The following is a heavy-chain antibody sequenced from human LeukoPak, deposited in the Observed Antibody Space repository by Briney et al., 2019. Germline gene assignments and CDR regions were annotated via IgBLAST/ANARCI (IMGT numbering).Heavy chain of an antibody. Sequence: GGSLRLSCAASGFTVSDHYVTWVRQAPGKGLDWVSITYTGGSTYSADSVRGRFTISRDNSKNTLYLQMNSLRGEDTAAYYCAKSRGDGYNRGSFDYWGQGTLVTVSS. CDR2: TYTGGST. D-gene: IGHD5-24*01. V-gene: IGHV3-53*01. CDR3: AKSRGDGYNRGSFDY. CDR1: GFTVSDHY. J-gene: IGHJ4*02.